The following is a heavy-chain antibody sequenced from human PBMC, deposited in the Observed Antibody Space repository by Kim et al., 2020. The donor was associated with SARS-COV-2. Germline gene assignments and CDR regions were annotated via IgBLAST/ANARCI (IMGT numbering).Heavy chain of an antibody. CDR1: GFTFSSYA. Sequence: GGSLRLSCAASGFTFSSYAMSWVRQAPGKGLEWVSAISGSGGSTYYADSVKGRFTISRDNSKNTLYLQMNSLRAEDTAVYYCAKDDDLVLRYFDWGWYGMDVCGEGATVTVSS. D-gene: IGHD3-9*01. CDR3: AKDDDLVLRYFDWGWYGMDV. V-gene: IGHV3-23*01. J-gene: IGHJ6*04. CDR2: ISGSGGST.